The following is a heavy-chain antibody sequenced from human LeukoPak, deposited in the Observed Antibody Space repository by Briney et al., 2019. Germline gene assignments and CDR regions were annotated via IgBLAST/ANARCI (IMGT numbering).Heavy chain of an antibody. Sequence: PSETLSLTCAVYGGSFSGYYWSWIRQPPGKGLERIGEINHSGSTNYNPSLKSRVTISVDTSKNQFSLKLSSVTAADTAVYYCASFRRDLYYFDYWGQGTLVTVSS. V-gene: IGHV4-34*01. D-gene: IGHD3/OR15-3a*01. CDR2: INHSGST. CDR3: ASFRRDLYYFDY. CDR1: GGSFSGYY. J-gene: IGHJ4*02.